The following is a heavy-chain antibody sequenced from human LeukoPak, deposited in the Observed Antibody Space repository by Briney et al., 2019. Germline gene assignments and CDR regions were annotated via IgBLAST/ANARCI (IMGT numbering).Heavy chain of an antibody. V-gene: IGHV4-31*03. J-gene: IGHJ4*02. CDR3: ARTMMDTAMVPFDY. Sequence: SETLSLTCPVSSGSISSGVYYWSWIRQHPGKGLEWIGYIYYSGSTYYNPSLKSRVTISVDTSKNQFSLKLSSVTAADTAVYYCARTMMDTAMVPFDYWGQGTLVTVSS. D-gene: IGHD5-18*01. CDR1: SGSISSGVYY. CDR2: IYYSGST.